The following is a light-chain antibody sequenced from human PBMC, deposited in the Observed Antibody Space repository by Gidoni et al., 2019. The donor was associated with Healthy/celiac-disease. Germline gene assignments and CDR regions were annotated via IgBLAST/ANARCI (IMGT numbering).Light chain of an antibody. CDR1: QSISSY. V-gene: IGKV1-39*01. CDR3: QQSYSTLVT. J-gene: IGKJ1*01. CDR2: AAS. Sequence: DIQMTQSPSSLSASVGDRVTITCRASQSISSYLNWYQQKPGKAPKLLIYAASSLQSGVPSRFSGSGSGTDFTLTISSLQPEDFATYYCQQSYSTLVTLGQGTKVEIK.